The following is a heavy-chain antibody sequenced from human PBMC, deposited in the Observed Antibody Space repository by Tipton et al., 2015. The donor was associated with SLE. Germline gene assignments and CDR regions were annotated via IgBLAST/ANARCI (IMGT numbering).Heavy chain of an antibody. CDR3: ARGYPYCSSTSCVRGWFDP. CDR1: GGSFSGYY. D-gene: IGHD2-2*01. V-gene: IGHV4-34*01. Sequence: TLSLTCAVYGGSFSGYYWSWIRQPPGKGLEWIGEINHSGSTNYNPSLKSRVTISVDTSKNQFSLKLSSVTAADTAVYYCARGYPYCSSTSCVRGWFDPWGQGTLVTVSS. CDR2: INHSGST. J-gene: IGHJ5*02.